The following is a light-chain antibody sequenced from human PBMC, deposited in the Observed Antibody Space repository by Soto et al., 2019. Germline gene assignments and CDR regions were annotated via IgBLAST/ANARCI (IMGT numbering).Light chain of an antibody. CDR2: LESSGSY. J-gene: IGLJ3*02. CDR3: ETWDSNTRV. V-gene: IGLV4-60*02. CDR1: SGHSSYI. Sequence: QPVLTQSSSASASLGSSVKLTCTLSSGHSSYIIAWHQQRPGKAPRYLMKLESSGSYNKGSGVPDRFSGSSSGADRYLTISNLQFEDEADYYCETWDSNTRVFGGGTKLTVL.